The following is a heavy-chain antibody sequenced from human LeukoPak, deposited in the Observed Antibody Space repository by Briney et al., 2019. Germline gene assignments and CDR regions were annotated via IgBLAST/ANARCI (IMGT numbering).Heavy chain of an antibody. CDR3: ARTTVTTEYYFDY. Sequence: ASVKVSCKASGYTFTGYYMHWVRQAPGQGLEWMGWINPNSGGTNYAQKFQGRVTMTRDTSNSTAYMELSRLRSDDTAVYYCARTTVTTEYYFDYWGQGTLVTVSS. CDR1: GYTFTGYY. J-gene: IGHJ4*02. V-gene: IGHV1-2*02. CDR2: INPNSGGT. D-gene: IGHD4-17*01.